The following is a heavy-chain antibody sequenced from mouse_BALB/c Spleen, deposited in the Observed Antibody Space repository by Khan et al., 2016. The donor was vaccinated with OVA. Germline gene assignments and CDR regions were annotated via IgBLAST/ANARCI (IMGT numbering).Heavy chain of an antibody. CDR2: LDPENGNT. CDR3: VRKGYGNYGLAY. V-gene: IGHV14-1*02. Sequence: VQLQESGAELVRPGALVKLSCKASGFNFKDYYMVWVKQRPEQGLEWIGWLDPENGNTVYDPKFQAKATITADTSSNTAYLQLSSLTSEDTAFYYCVRKGYGNYGLAYWGQGTLVTGSA. D-gene: IGHD2-1*01. J-gene: IGHJ3*01. CDR1: GFNFKDYY.